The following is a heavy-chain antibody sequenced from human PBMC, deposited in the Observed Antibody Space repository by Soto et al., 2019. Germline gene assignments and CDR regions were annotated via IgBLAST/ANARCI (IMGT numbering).Heavy chain of an antibody. CDR2: INAGNGNT. CDR1: GYTVTSYA. Sequence: QVQLVQSGAEVKKPGASVKVSCKASGYTVTSYAMHWVRQAPGQRLEWMGWINAGNGNTKYSQKFQGRVTITRDTSAITAYMDRSSLRSEDTAVYYCARQARGGWTNWFDPCVQGTLVTVSS. CDR3: ARQARGGWTNWFDP. D-gene: IGHD3-16*01. V-gene: IGHV1-3*01. J-gene: IGHJ5*02.